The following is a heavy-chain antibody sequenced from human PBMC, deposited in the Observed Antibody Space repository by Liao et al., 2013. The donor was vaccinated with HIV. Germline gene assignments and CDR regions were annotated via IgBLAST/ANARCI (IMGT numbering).Heavy chain of an antibody. CDR2: IYIGGST. J-gene: IGHJ2*01. V-gene: IGHV4-61*02. D-gene: IGHD3-22*01. Sequence: QVQLQESGPGLVKPSQTLSLTCSVSGDSINNGYYYWSWIRQPAGKGLEWIGRIYIGGSTNYNPSLKSRVTMSVDTSKNQFSLKLSSVTAADTAVYYCARDEDKGRYYDTWYFDLWGRGTLVTVSS. CDR1: GDSINNGYYY. CDR3: ARDEDKGRYYDTWYFDL.